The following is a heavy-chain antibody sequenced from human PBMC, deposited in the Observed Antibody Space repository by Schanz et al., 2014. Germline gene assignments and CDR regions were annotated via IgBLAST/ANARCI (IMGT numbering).Heavy chain of an antibody. D-gene: IGHD3-10*01. J-gene: IGHJ6*02. V-gene: IGHV3-74*01. CDR1: GFTFSSHW. CDR3: AKDGPGGSGSYSADGGMDV. CDR2: INSVGSNT. Sequence: EVQLVESGGGLVQPGGSLRLSCAASGFTFSSHWMHWVRQDPGKGLVWVARINSVGSNTDYADSVTGRFTISRDNSKSTLYLQMNSLRAEDTAVYYCAKDGPGGSGSYSADGGMDVWGQETTVTVSS.